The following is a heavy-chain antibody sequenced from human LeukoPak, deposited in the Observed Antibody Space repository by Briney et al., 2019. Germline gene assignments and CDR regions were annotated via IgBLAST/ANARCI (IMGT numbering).Heavy chain of an antibody. D-gene: IGHD6-13*01. CDR2: ISTSGSTI. Sequence: GGSLRLSCAASGFTFSSYEMNWVRQAPGKGLEWVSYISTSGSTIYYADSVKGRFTISRDNAKNSLYLQMNSLRAEDTAVYYCARDRSSWKEFDYWGQGTLVTVSS. J-gene: IGHJ4*02. CDR3: ARDRSSWKEFDY. CDR1: GFTFSSYE. V-gene: IGHV3-48*03.